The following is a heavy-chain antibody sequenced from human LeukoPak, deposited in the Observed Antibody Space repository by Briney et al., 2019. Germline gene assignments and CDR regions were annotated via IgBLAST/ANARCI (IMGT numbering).Heavy chain of an antibody. J-gene: IGHJ4*02. CDR3: ARGIVAIYY. CDR1: GFTFDDYA. Sequence: GGSLRLSCAASGFTFDDYAMHWVRQAPGKGLEWVSGISWNSGSIGYADSVEGRFTISRDNSKNTLYLQMNSLRAEDTAVYYCARGIVAIYYWGQGTLVTVSS. CDR2: ISWNSGSI. V-gene: IGHV3-9*01. D-gene: IGHD5-12*01.